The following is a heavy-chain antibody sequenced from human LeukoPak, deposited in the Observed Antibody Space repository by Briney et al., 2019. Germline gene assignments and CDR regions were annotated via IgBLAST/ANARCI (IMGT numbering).Heavy chain of an antibody. Sequence: PGGSLRLSCAASGFTVSSNYMSWVRQAPGKGLQWVSVIYGGGNTYYADSVKGRFTISRDNSKNTLYLQMNSLRAEDTAVYYCARDHHRRLYDSQARDTFDIWGQGTMVTVSS. D-gene: IGHD3-22*01. CDR1: GFTVSSNY. J-gene: IGHJ3*02. V-gene: IGHV3-53*01. CDR2: IYGGGNT. CDR3: ARDHHRRLYDSQARDTFDI.